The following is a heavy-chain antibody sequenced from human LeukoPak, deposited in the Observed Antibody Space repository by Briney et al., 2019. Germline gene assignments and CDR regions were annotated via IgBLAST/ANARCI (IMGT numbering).Heavy chain of an antibody. CDR1: GFTFSNYW. CDR2: INQDGGEK. J-gene: IGHJ4*02. V-gene: IGHV3-7*01. D-gene: IGHD3-3*01. Sequence: GGSLRLSCAASGFTFSNYWMTWVRQAPGKGLEWVAHINQDGGEKYYVDSVKGRFTISRDNAKNSLYLQMNSLRAEDTAVYYCARDFGWSADYDFWSGYYSVFDYWGQGTLVTVSS. CDR3: ARDFGWSADYDFWSGYYSVFDY.